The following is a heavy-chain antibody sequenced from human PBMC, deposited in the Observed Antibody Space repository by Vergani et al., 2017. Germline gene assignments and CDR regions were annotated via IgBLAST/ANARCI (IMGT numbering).Heavy chain of an antibody. D-gene: IGHD1-7*01. J-gene: IGHJ4*02. CDR3: ARDLSITGTTYFDY. V-gene: IGHV4-30-4*08. CDR2: SYYSGST. CDR1: GGSISSGDYY. Sequence: QVQLQESGPGLVKPSQTLSLTCTVSGGSISSGDYYWSWIRPPPGKGLEWIGYSYYSGSTYYNPSLKSRVTISVDTSKNQFSLKLSSVTAADTAVYYCARDLSITGTTYFDYWGQGTLVTVSS.